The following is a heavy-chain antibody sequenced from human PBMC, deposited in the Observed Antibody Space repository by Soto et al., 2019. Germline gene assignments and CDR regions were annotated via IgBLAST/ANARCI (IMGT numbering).Heavy chain of an antibody. CDR1: GGSISSYY. J-gene: IGHJ4*02. V-gene: IGHV4-59*01. CDR3: ARGAYDSSGYYGYYFDY. D-gene: IGHD3-22*01. CDR2: IYYSGST. Sequence: PSETLSLTCTVSGGSISSYYWSWIRQPPGKGLEWIGYIYYSGSTNYNPSLKSRVTLSVDTSKNQFSLKLSSVTAADTAVYYCARGAYDSSGYYGYYFDYWGQGTLVTVS.